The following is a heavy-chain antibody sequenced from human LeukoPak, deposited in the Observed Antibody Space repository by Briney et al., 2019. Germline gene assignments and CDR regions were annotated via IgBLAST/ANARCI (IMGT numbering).Heavy chain of an antibody. CDR2: ISGSGGST. CDR1: GFTFSSSA. J-gene: IGHJ6*02. D-gene: IGHD3-22*01. V-gene: IGHV3-23*01. CDR3: AKDASSVPWYYYGMDV. Sequence: PGASLRLSCAASGFTFSSSAMSWVRQAPGKGLEWVSAISGSGGSTYYADSVKGRFTISRDNSKNTLYLQMNSLRAEDTAVYYCAKDASSVPWYYYGMDVWGQGTTVTVSS.